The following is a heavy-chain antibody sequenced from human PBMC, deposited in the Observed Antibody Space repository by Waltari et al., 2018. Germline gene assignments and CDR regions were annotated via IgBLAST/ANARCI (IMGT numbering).Heavy chain of an antibody. CDR1: GFTFSSYW. D-gene: IGHD6-19*01. Sequence: EVQLVESGGGLVQPGGSLRLSCAAPGFTFSSYWLIWFRLAPGKGLEWVANIKQDGSEKYYVDSVKGRFTISRDNAKNSLYLQMNSLRAEDTAVYYCARDVSSGWFYFDYWGQGTLVTVSS. CDR2: IKQDGSEK. CDR3: ARDVSSGWFYFDY. J-gene: IGHJ4*02. V-gene: IGHV3-7*01.